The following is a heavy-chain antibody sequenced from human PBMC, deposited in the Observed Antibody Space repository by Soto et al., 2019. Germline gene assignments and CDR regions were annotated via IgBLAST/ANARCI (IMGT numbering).Heavy chain of an antibody. J-gene: IGHJ4*02. CDR1: GFSFSNNG. CDR3: ARDACKGVAPDY. CDR2: IWYDGSKK. V-gene: IGHV3-33*01. Sequence: QVQLVESGGGVVQPGRSLRLSCSASGFSFSNNGMHWVRQAPGKGLEWVAVIWYDGSKKHYGDSVRGRFTISRDDSKNTVYLQMDSLRVEDTAVYFCARDACKGVAPDYWGQGTLVTVSS. D-gene: IGHD6-19*01.